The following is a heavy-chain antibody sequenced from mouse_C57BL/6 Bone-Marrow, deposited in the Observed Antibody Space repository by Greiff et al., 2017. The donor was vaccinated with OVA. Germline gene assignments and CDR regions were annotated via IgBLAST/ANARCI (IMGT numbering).Heavy chain of an antibody. Sequence: EVKLQESGGGLVQSGRSLRLSCATSGFTFSDFYMEWVRQAPGKGLEWIAASRNKANDYTTEYSASVKGRFIVSRDTSQSILYLQMNALRAEDTAIYYCARDDYYWYVDVWGTGTTVTVSS. CDR2: SRNKANDYTT. J-gene: IGHJ1*03. CDR1: GFTFSDFY. CDR3: ARDDYYWYVDV. V-gene: IGHV7-1*01.